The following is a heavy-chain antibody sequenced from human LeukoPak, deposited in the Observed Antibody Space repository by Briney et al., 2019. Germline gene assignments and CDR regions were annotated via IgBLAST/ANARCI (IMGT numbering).Heavy chain of an antibody. CDR3: ARDSGWGWEARPGGAFDI. Sequence: ASVKVSCKASGYTFTSYAMHWVRQAPGQRLEWMGWISAYNGNTNYAQKLQGRVTMTTDTSTSTAYMELRSLRSDDTAVEYCARDSGWGWEARPGGAFDIWGQGTMVTVSS. J-gene: IGHJ3*02. CDR2: ISAYNGNT. D-gene: IGHD1-26*01. V-gene: IGHV1-18*01. CDR1: GYTFTSYA.